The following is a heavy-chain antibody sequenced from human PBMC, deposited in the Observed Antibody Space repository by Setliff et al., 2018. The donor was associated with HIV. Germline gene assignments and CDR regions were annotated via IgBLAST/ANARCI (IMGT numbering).Heavy chain of an antibody. V-gene: IGHV1-69*13. J-gene: IGHJ4*02. CDR2: IIPILGTA. Sequence: GASVKVSCKASGGTFSSYAISWVRQAPGQGLEWMGGIIPILGTANYAQEFQGRVTFTADESTSTAYMELSSLRSEDTAVYYCARARPHDDDNYVFNYWGQGTLVTVSS. D-gene: IGHD4-17*01. CDR1: GGTFSSYA. CDR3: ARARPHDDDNYVFNY.